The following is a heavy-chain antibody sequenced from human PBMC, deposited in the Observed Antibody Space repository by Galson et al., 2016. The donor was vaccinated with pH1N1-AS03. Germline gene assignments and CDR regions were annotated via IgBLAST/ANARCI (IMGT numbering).Heavy chain of an antibody. J-gene: IGHJ5*01. V-gene: IGHV1-69*02. D-gene: IGHD4-17*01. Sequence: SVKVSCKASGGSFFSHTVYWVRQAPGQGLEWMGRIVPILGVTNYAQKFQGRATIAVDRSTGTAYMELTSLRSEDTAVYYCARHENGETPGKWFDSWGQGTLVTVS. CDR1: GGSFFSHT. CDR2: IVPILGVT. CDR3: ARHENGETPGKWFDS.